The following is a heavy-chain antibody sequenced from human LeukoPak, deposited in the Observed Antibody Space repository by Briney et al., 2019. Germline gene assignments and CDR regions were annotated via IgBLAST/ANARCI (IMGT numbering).Heavy chain of an antibody. J-gene: IGHJ4*02. D-gene: IGHD1-26*01. CDR1: GFTFSNYS. CDR2: ISSSSSYI. V-gene: IGHV3-21*04. CDR3: ARDFPWDEVLNFDY. Sequence: GGSLRLSCAASGFTFSNYSMNWVRQAPGERLEWVSSISSSSSYIYYADSVKGRFTTSRDNAKNSLYLQMNSLRAEDTAVYYCARDFPWDEVLNFDYWGQGTLVTVSS.